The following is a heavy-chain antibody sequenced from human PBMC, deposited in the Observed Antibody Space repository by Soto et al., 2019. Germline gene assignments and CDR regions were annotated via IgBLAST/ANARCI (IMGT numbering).Heavy chain of an antibody. D-gene: IGHD5-18*01. CDR3: TWRDKARFDV. CDR1: GFTFSGSA. CDR2: LRSKANSYAT. V-gene: IGHV3-73*02. Sequence: EAQVVESGGGLVQPGGSLILSCAASGFTFSGSAMHWVRQASGKGLEWVGRLRSKANSYATAYAASVKGRITISRDDAKDTAYLQMNSLNTEETAVYYCTWRDKARFDVWGQGTTVTVCS. J-gene: IGHJ6*02.